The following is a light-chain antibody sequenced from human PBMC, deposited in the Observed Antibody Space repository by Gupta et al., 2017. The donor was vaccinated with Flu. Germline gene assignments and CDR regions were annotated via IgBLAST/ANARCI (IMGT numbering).Light chain of an antibody. CDR2: DVS. CDR3: QQCFGVPLT. J-gene: IGKJ4*01. CDR1: QRVSGY. V-gene: IGKV1-39*01. Sequence: DIQLTQSPSSLSASVGDRVTITCRASQRVSGYVNWYQQRPGKAPKLLISDVSNLQSGVPSTFRGSGSVTDFTLTISNLQPEDSATYYCQQCFGVPLTFGGGTKVDIK.